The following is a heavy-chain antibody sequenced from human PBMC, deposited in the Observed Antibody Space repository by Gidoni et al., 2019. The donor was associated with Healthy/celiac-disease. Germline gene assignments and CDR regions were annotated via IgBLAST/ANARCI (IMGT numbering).Heavy chain of an antibody. CDR3: ARHGARYDSSGSWFDP. CDR1: GGSISRSY. CDR2: IYYSGST. D-gene: IGHD3-22*01. V-gene: IGHV4-59*08. J-gene: IGHJ5*02. Sequence: QVQLQESGPGLVKPSETLSLTCTVSGGSISRSYWSWIRQPPGKGLEWIGYIYYSGSTHYNPSLKSRVTISVDTSKNQFSLKLSSVTAADTAVYYCARHGARYDSSGSWFDPWGQGTLVTVSS.